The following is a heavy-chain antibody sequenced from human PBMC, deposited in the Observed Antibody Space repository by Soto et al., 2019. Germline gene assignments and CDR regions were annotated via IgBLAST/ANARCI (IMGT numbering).Heavy chain of an antibody. CDR2: IDPSDSYT. V-gene: IGHV5-10-1*01. CDR3: ARHSRPYGSGSYYDYYGMDV. J-gene: IGHJ6*02. Sequence: GESLKISCKGSGYSFTSYWIDWVRQMPGKGLEWMGRIDPSDSYTNYSPSFQGHVTISADKSISTAYLQWSSLKASDTAMYYCARHSRPYGSGSYYDYYGMDVWGQGTTVTVSS. CDR1: GYSFTSYW. D-gene: IGHD3-10*01.